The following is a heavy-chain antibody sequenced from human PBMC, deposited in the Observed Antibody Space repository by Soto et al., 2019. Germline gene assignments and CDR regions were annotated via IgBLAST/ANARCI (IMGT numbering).Heavy chain of an antibody. D-gene: IGHD3-22*01. J-gene: IGHJ4*02. V-gene: IGHV1-69*06. CDR1: GGTFSSYA. Sequence: SVKVSCKASGGTFSSYAISWVRQAPGQGLEWMGGIIPIFGTANYAQKFQGRVTITADKSTSTAYMELSSLRSEDTAVYYCAAKYYYDSSGSFDYWGQGTLVTVSS. CDR2: IIPIFGTA. CDR3: AAKYYYDSSGSFDY.